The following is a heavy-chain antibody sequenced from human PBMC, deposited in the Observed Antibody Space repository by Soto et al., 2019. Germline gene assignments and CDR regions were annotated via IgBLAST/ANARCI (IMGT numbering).Heavy chain of an antibody. CDR2: ITGNGVTT. CDR1: GFRFHNYA. Sequence: EVHLLASGGGLIQPGGSLRLSCAASGFRFHNYAMSWVRQAPGKGLEWVSHITGNGVTTSYADSVRGRFSLSRDNSNYILSLQMSSLRADDTVIYYCAKHIAGASTGNYFDSWGQGTLVTVSS. D-gene: IGHD3-10*01. J-gene: IGHJ4*02. CDR3: AKHIAGASTGNYFDS. V-gene: IGHV3-23*01.